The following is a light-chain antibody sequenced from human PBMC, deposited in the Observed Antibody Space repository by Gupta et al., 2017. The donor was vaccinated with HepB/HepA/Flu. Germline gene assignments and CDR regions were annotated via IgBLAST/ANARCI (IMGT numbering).Light chain of an antibody. V-gene: IGKV4-1*01. CDR1: QSVLYSSNNKNY. J-gene: IGKJ3*01. Sequence: DIVMTQSPDSLPVSLGERATINCKSSQSVLYSSNNKNYLAWYQQKPGQPPKLLIYWASTRESGVPDRFSGSGSGTDFTLTISSLQAEDVAVYYCQQEDSTPFTFGHGTKVDIK. CDR3: QQEDSTPFT. CDR2: WAS.